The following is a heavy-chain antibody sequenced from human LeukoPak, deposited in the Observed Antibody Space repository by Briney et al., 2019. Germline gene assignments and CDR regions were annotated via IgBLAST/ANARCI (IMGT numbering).Heavy chain of an antibody. CDR2: IKTDGSEK. Sequence: GGSLRLSCEGSGFTFSNYWMGWVRQAPGKGLQWVANIKTDGSEKYYVDSVKGRFTISRDNAKSSLYLQMNTLRAEDTAVYYCARGYTSSWQAFDVWGQGTMVTVSS. CDR3: ARGYTSSWQAFDV. J-gene: IGHJ3*01. V-gene: IGHV3-7*01. CDR1: GFTFSNYW. D-gene: IGHD6-13*01.